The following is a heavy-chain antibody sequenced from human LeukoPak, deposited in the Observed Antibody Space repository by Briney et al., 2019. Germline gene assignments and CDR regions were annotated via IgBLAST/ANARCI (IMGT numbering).Heavy chain of an antibody. CDR3: ARWGETSALRVHAFDI. J-gene: IGHJ3*02. Sequence: SETLSLTCTVSGDSISSYYWNWIRQPPGKGLEWIGYGHYSGSTNYNPSLKGRVTFSVDTSKNQFSLKLSSVTAADTAVYYCARWGETSALRVHAFDIWGQGTMVTVSS. D-gene: IGHD3-10*01. CDR1: GDSISSYY. CDR2: GHYSGST. V-gene: IGHV4-59*01.